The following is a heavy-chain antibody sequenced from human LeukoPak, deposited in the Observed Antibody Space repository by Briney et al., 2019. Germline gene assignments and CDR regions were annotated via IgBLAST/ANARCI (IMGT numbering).Heavy chain of an antibody. J-gene: IGHJ3*02. CDR3: ARARSTVTIDASDI. D-gene: IGHD4-17*01. CDR2: ITLSTTSI. Sequence: TGGSLRLSCAASGFIFSSYRMNWVRQAPGRGLEWVSYITLSTTSIYYADSVKGRFTMSRDNAKNSLYLQMNSLRVEDTAVYYCARARSTVTIDASDIWGQGTMVTVSS. V-gene: IGHV3-48*04. CDR1: GFIFSSYR.